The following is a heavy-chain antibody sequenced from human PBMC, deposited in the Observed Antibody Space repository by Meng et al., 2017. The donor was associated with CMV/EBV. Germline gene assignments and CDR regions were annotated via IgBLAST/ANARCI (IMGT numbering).Heavy chain of an antibody. D-gene: IGHD2-2*01. Sequence: GSLRLSCAVYGASFSGYYWSWIRQPPGKGLEWIGEINHSGSTNYNPSLKSRVTISVDTSKNQFSLKLSSVTAADTAVYYCARGRYCSSTSCTYYYYGMDVWGQGTTVTVSS. CDR1: GASFSGYY. CDR2: INHSGST. CDR3: ARGRYCSSTSCTYYYYGMDV. J-gene: IGHJ6*02. V-gene: IGHV4-34*01.